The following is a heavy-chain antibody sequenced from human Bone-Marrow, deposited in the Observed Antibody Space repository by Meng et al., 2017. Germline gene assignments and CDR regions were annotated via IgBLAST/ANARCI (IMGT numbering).Heavy chain of an antibody. J-gene: IGHJ4*02. CDR3: ARDSRTYYYDSSGYTFDY. Sequence: QVRLQQGGAGLLQPSETLSLTCAVYGGSFSGYHWSWIRQPPGKGLEWIGEINHSGSTNYNPSLKSRVTISVDTSKNQLSLKLSSVTAADTAVYYCARDSRTYYYDSSGYTFDYWGQGTLVTVSS. CDR1: GGSFSGYH. CDR2: INHSGST. V-gene: IGHV4-34*01. D-gene: IGHD3-22*01.